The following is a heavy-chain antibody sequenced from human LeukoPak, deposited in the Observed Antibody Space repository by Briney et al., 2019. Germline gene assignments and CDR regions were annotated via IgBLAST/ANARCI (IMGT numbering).Heavy chain of an antibody. CDR1: GFTFSSYW. D-gene: IGHD6-13*01. J-gene: IGHJ4*02. CDR3: AKHPDPPYSSSWYFVR. V-gene: IGHV3-74*01. Sequence: GGSLRLSCAASGFTFSSYWMHWVRQAPGKGLVWVSRINSDGSSTSYADSVKGRFTISRDNSKNTLYLQMNSLRAEDTAVYYCAKHPDPPYSSSWYFVRWGQGTLVTVSS. CDR2: INSDGSST.